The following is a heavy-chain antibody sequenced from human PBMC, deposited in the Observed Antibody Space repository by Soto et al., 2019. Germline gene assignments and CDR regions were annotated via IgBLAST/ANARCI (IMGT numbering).Heavy chain of an antibody. D-gene: IGHD3-10*01. CDR2: VYYLGST. J-gene: IGHJ4*02. V-gene: IGHV4-59*01. CDR3: ARDGYDGSGSPYPAY. Sequence: PSETLSLTCTVSGGSMSEYFWSWIRQSPGKGLEWIGYVYYLGSTDYNPSLKSRVTISVDTSKRQSSLKLSSVTVADTAVYYCARDGYDGSGSPYPAYWGPGAQVTVSS. CDR1: GGSMSEYF.